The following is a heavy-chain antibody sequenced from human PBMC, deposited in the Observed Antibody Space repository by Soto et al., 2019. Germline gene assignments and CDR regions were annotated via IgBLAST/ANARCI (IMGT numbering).Heavy chain of an antibody. J-gene: IGHJ6*02. V-gene: IGHV3-23*01. D-gene: IGHD2-2*01. CDR1: GFTFSSYA. CDR2: ISGSGGST. CDR3: AKRRYEGVRNRYCSSTSCYYTNYYYYGMDV. Sequence: PGGSLRLSCAASGFTFSSYAMSWVRQAPGKGLEWVSAISGSGGSTYYADSVKGRFTISRDNSKNTLYLQMNSLRAEDTAVYYCAKRRYEGVRNRYCSSTSCYYTNYYYYGMDVWGQGTTVTVSS.